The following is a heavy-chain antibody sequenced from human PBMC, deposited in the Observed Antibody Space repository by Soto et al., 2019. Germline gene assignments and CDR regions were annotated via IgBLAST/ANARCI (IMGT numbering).Heavy chain of an antibody. CDR3: ARRGYSYGLYYYYYGMDV. CDR1: GGTFSSYA. V-gene: IGHV1-69*01. J-gene: IGHJ6*02. D-gene: IGHD5-18*01. Sequence: QVQLVQSGAEVKKPGSSVKVSCKASGGTFSSYAISWVRQAPGQGLEWMGGIIPIFGTAHYAQKFQGRVTITADESTSTAYMELSSLRSEDTAVYYCARRGYSYGLYYYYYGMDVWGQGTTVTVSS. CDR2: IIPIFGTA.